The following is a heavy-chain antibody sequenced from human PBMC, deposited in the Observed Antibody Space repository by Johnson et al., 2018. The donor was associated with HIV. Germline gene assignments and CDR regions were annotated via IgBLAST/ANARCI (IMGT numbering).Heavy chain of an antibody. D-gene: IGHD6-13*01. V-gene: IGHV3-20*04. CDR3: ANNLQQLATKDAFDI. CDR1: RFTFEDHD. CDR2: INWNGGST. Sequence: VQLVESGGGVVRPGGSLRLSCEASRFTFEDHDMSWVRQVPGKGLEWVSGINWNGGSTGYADSVKGRFIISRDNSKNTLYLQMNSLRAEDTAVYYCANNLQQLATKDAFDIWGQGTMVTVSS. J-gene: IGHJ3*02.